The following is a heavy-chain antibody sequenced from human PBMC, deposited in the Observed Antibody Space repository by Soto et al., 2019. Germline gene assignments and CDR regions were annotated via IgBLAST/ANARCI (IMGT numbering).Heavy chain of an antibody. J-gene: IGHJ6*02. CDR3: AKDLGYRVGNYYFGMDV. CDR2: ISYDGSNK. D-gene: IGHD4-4*01. V-gene: IGHV3-30*18. Sequence: GGSLRLSCAASGFTFTSYGMHWVRQAPGKGLEWVAFISYDGSNKYYVDSVKGRFTISRDISKNTLYLQMNSLRPEDTAVYYCAKDLGYRVGNYYFGMDVWGQGTTVTVSS. CDR1: GFTFTSYG.